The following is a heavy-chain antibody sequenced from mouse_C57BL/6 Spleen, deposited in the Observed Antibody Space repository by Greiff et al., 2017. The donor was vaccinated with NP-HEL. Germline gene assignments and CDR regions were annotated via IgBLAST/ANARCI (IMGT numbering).Heavy chain of an antibody. CDR2: ISDGGSYT. Sequence: EVQLQESGGGLVKPGGSLKLSCAASGFTFSSYAMSWVRQTPEKRLEWVATISDGGSYTYYPDNVKGRFTISRDNAKNNLYLQMSHLKSEDTAMYYCARDRAYDGYYDWYFDVWGTGTTVTVSS. V-gene: IGHV5-4*01. CDR3: ARDRAYDGYYDWYFDV. CDR1: GFTFSSYA. J-gene: IGHJ1*03. D-gene: IGHD2-3*01.